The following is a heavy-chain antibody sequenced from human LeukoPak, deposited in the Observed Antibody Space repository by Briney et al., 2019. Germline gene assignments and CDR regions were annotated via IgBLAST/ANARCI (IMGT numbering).Heavy chain of an antibody. CDR2: IYYSGST. CDR1: GGSISSSSYY. CDR3: AGYTAMVTESHDY. D-gene: IGHD5-18*01. Sequence: SETLSLTCTVSGGSISSSSYYWGWIRQPPGKGLEWIGSIYYSGSTYYNPSLKSRVTISVDTSKNQFSLKLSSVTAADTAVYYYAGYTAMVTESHDYWGQGTLVTVSS. V-gene: IGHV4-39*07. J-gene: IGHJ4*02.